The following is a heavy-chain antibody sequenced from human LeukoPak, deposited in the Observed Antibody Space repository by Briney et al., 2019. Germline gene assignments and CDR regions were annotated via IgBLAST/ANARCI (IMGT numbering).Heavy chain of an antibody. CDR2: TGGSDDNT. CDR1: GFSFNGYA. D-gene: IGHD6-19*01. V-gene: IGHV3-23*01. J-gene: IGHJ4*02. Sequence: GGSLRLSCEGSGFSFNGYAMSWVRQAPGKGLEWVAVTGGSDDNTHYADSVKGRFTISRDNSENWLFLQMNSLRTDDSALYYCTKDLMTGFSSGWYFAYWGQGTLVTVSS. CDR3: TKDLMTGFSSGWYFAY.